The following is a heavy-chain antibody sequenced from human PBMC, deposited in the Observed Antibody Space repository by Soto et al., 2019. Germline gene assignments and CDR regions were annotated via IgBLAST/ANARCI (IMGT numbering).Heavy chain of an antibody. D-gene: IGHD2-2*01. CDR3: ARGFQYCISTSCYLDAFDI. CDR2: IYYSGST. J-gene: IGHJ3*02. Sequence: QVQLQESGPGLVKPSQTLSLTCTVSGGSISSGDYYWSWIRQPPGKGLEWIGYIYYSGSTYYNPSLKSRVTISVDTSKNQFSLKLSSVTAADTAVYYCARGFQYCISTSCYLDAFDIWGQGTMVTVSS. CDR1: GGSISSGDYY. V-gene: IGHV4-30-4*01.